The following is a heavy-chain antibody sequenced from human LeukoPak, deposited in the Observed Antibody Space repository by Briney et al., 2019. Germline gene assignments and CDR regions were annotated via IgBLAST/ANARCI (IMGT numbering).Heavy chain of an antibody. CDR2: IRYDGSNK. CDR1: GFTFSSCG. Sequence: GGSLRLSCAASGFTFSSCGMHWVRQAPGKGLEWVAFIRYDGSNKYYADSVKGRFTISRDNSKNTLYLQMNSLRAEDTAVYYCAGGYGIVVVPAAIGDAFDIWGQGTMVTVSS. D-gene: IGHD2-2*01. V-gene: IGHV3-30*02. J-gene: IGHJ3*02. CDR3: AGGYGIVVVPAAIGDAFDI.